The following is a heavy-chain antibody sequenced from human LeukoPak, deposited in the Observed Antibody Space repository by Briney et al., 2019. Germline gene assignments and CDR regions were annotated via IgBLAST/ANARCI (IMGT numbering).Heavy chain of an antibody. D-gene: IGHD2-21*02. CDR3: ARFSRITWGDWGDAFDI. CDR1: GGSFSDYF. V-gene: IGHV4-34*01. CDR2: IDDGGNT. J-gene: IGHJ3*02. Sequence: SETLSLTCSVYGGSFSDYFWSWIRQSPGKGLEWIGEIDDGGNTNYNPSLLSRVIVSMEKSKKQFSLVMRSVAAADTAVYYCARFSRITWGDWGDAFDIWGQGTTVIVSS.